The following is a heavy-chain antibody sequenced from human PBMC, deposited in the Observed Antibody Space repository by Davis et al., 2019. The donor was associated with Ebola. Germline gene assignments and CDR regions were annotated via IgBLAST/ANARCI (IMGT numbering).Heavy chain of an antibody. V-gene: IGHV4-59*08. CDR3: ARLGTWFGELLSGGFDP. J-gene: IGHJ5*02. Sequence: GSLRLSCTVSGGSISSYYWSWIRQPPGKGLEWIGYIYYSGSTNYNPSLKSRVTISVDTSKNQFSLKLSSVTAADTAVYYCARLGTWFGELLSGGFDPWGQGTLVTVSS. CDR2: IYYSGST. D-gene: IGHD3-10*01. CDR1: GGSISSYY.